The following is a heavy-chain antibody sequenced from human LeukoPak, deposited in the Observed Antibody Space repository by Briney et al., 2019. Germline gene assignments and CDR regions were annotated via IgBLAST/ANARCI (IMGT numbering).Heavy chain of an antibody. Sequence: SVKVSCKTSGGTFSSYAISWVRQAPGQGLEWMGRIITLLDIPKYAQKFQGRVTITADMSTSTAYMELSSLRSEDTAVCYCARTYWSSASCPEKYFDFWGQGTLVTVSS. V-gene: IGHV1-69*04. J-gene: IGHJ4*02. CDR1: GGTFSSYA. CDR2: IITLLDIP. D-gene: IGHD2-2*01. CDR3: ARTYWSSASCPEKYFDF.